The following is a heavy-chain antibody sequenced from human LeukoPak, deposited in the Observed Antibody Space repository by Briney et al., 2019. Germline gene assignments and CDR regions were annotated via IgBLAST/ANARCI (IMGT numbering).Heavy chain of an antibody. CDR3: AREAPGTIFGVVIIREKYYYYYYMDV. Sequence: SGGSLRLSCAASGFTFSSYWMSWVRQAPGKGLEWVANIKQDGSEKYYVDSVKGRSTISRDNAKNSLYLQMNSLRAEDTAVYYCAREAPGTIFGVVIIREKYYYYYYMDVWGKGTTVTVSS. J-gene: IGHJ6*03. V-gene: IGHV3-7*01. CDR2: IKQDGSEK. CDR1: GFTFSSYW. D-gene: IGHD3-3*01.